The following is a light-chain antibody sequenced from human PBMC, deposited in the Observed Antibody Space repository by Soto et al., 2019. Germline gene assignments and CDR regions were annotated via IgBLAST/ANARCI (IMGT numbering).Light chain of an antibody. CDR3: SSYAGTYTLYF. V-gene: IGLV2-8*01. CDR1: SSDVGAYNY. CDR2: EVS. J-gene: IGLJ1*01. Sequence: QSVLTQPPSASGSPGQSVTISCTGTSSDVGAYNYVSWYQQHPGKAPKLMIYEVSKRPSGVPDRFSGSKSGNTASLTVSGLQAEDEADYYCSSYAGTYTLYFFGTGTKLTVL.